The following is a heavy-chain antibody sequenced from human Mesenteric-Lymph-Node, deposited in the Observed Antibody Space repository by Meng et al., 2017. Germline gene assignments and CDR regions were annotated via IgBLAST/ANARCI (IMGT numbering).Heavy chain of an antibody. D-gene: IGHD3-10*01. Sequence: QVRLLESGPEVKKAGASVRGSCKASGYTFGSYGICWVRQAPGQGLEWMGWFVNYVDTYPAPKFQGRVTMTTDTHTSTAFMELRSLRSDDTAVYYCARGTPGRSYSDYWGQGTLVTVSS. V-gene: IGHV1-18*01. CDR3: ARGTPGRSYSDY. J-gene: IGHJ4*02. CDR1: GYTFGSYG. CDR2: FVNYVDT.